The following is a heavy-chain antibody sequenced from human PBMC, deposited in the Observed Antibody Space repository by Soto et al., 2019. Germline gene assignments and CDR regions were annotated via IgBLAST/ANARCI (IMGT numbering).Heavy chain of an antibody. J-gene: IGHJ5*02. CDR2: IWYDGSNK. CDR3: ARGSEWLSKYNWFDP. Sequence: GGSLRLSCAAAGFTFSRYGMHWGRQAPGKGLEWVAVIWYDGSNKYYADSVKGRFTISRDNSKNTLYLQMNSLRAEDTAVYYCARGSEWLSKYNWFDPWGQGTLVTVSS. V-gene: IGHV3-33*08. CDR1: GFTFSRYG. D-gene: IGHD5-12*01.